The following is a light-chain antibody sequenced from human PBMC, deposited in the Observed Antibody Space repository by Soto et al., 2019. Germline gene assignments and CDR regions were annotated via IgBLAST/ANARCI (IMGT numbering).Light chain of an antibody. J-gene: IGLJ1*01. CDR3: SSYTSISTLYV. Sequence: QSALTQPRSVSGSPGQSVTISCTGTSSDVGGYNYVSWYQQHPGKAPKLMIYEVSHRPSGVSNRFSGSKSDNTASLTISGLQAEDEADYYCSSYTSISTLYVFGTGTKVTVL. CDR2: EVS. V-gene: IGLV2-14*01. CDR1: SSDVGGYNY.